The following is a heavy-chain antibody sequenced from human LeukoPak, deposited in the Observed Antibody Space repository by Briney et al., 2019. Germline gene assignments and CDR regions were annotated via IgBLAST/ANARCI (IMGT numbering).Heavy chain of an antibody. CDR1: GGSFSGYY. J-gene: IGHJ4*02. CDR3: TGYYGMIDY. CDR2: IYYSGST. Sequence: SETLSLTCAVYGGSFSGYYWSWIRQHPGKGLEWIGYIYYSGSTYYNPSLKSRVTISVDTSKNQFSLKLSSVTAADTAVYYCTGYYGMIDYWGQGTLVTVSS. D-gene: IGHD3-10*01. V-gene: IGHV4-31*11.